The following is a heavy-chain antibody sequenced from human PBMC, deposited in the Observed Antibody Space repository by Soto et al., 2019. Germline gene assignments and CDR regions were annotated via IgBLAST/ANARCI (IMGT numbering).Heavy chain of an antibody. CDR2: INHSGST. CDR1: GGSFSGYY. V-gene: IGHV4-34*01. Sequence: PSETLSLTCAVYGGSFSGYYWSWIRQPPGKGLEWIGEINHSGSTNYNPSLKSRVTISVDTSKNQFSLKLSSVTAADTAVYYCARGPLYCSSTSCYLSGVWHYYYMDVWGKGTTVTVSS. CDR3: ARGPLYCSSTSCYLSGVWHYYYMDV. D-gene: IGHD2-2*01. J-gene: IGHJ6*03.